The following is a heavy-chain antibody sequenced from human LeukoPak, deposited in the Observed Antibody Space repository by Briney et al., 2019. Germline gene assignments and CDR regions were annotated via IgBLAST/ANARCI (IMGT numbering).Heavy chain of an antibody. J-gene: IGHJ5*02. D-gene: IGHD6-13*01. Sequence: PGESLKISCKGVGYSFTNYWIGWVRQMPEKGMEWMGVIYPGDSRVRYNPSFQGQVTISVNKSVSTAYLQWISLKASDTAMYYCACRDLSSTWSYPWGQGTLVTVSS. CDR1: GYSFTNYW. CDR3: ACRDLSSTWSYP. V-gene: IGHV5-51*01. CDR2: IYPGDSRV.